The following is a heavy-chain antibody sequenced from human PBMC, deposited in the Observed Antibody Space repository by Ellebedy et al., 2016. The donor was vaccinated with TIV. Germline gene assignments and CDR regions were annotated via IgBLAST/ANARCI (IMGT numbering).Heavy chain of an antibody. Sequence: GESLKISCAASGFPFRSYDMHWVRQATGKGLEWVLAFGTAGDTYYPGSVKGRFTISSENAKNSLYLQMNSLRAGDTAVYYCARVRFGDTAVDYWGQGTLVAVSS. J-gene: IGHJ4*02. CDR1: GFPFRSYD. D-gene: IGHD5-18*01. V-gene: IGHV3-13*01. CDR3: ARVRFGDTAVDY. CDR2: FGTAGDT.